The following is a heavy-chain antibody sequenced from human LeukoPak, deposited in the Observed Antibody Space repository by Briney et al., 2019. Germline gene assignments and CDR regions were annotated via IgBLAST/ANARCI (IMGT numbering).Heavy chain of an antibody. CDR3: ARPRKIAARPSSRNYFDY. CDR1: GYTFTSYD. V-gene: IGHV1-8*01. D-gene: IGHD6-6*01. J-gene: IGHJ4*02. CDR2: MNPNSGNT. Sequence: ASVKVSCKASGYTFTSYDINWVRQASEQGLEWMGWMNPNSGNTGYAQKFQGRVTMTRNTSISTAYMELSSLRSEDTAVYYCARPRKIAARPSSRNYFDYWGQGTLVTVSS.